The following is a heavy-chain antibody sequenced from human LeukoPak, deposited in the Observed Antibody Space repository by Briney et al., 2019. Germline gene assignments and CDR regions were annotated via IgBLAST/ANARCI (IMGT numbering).Heavy chain of an antibody. D-gene: IGHD5-12*01. V-gene: IGHV1-3*01. CDR3: ARFHALGGTSTYYYYGMDV. CDR2: INAGNGNT. Sequence: ASVKVSCKASGYTFTSYGISWVRQAPGQRLEWMGWINAGNGNTKYSQKFQGRVTITRDTSASTAYMELSSLRSEDTAVYYCARFHALGGTSTYYYYGMDVWGQGTTVTVSS. CDR1: GYTFTSYG. J-gene: IGHJ6*02.